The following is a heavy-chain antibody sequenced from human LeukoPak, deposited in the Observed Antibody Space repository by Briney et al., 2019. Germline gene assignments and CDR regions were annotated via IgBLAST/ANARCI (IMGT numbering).Heavy chain of an antibody. D-gene: IGHD5-12*01. V-gene: IGHV3-21*01. CDR3: ARDNSGYDSPYYYYYYMDV. CDR2: ISGSSSYI. J-gene: IGHJ6*03. Sequence: PGGSLRLSCADSGFTFSSYAMSWVRQAPGKGLEWVSSISGSSSYIYYADSVKGRFTISRDYAKNSLYLQMNSLRAEDTAVYFCARDNSGYDSPYYYYYYMDVWGKGTTVTVSS. CDR1: GFTFSSYA.